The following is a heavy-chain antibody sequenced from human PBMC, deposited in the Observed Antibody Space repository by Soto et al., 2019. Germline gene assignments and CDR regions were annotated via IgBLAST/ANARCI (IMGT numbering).Heavy chain of an antibody. J-gene: IGHJ4*02. CDR3: ARERRTYYDILTGFYYFDY. V-gene: IGHV1-69*04. CDR2: IIPILGIA. D-gene: IGHD3-9*01. CDR1: GGTFSSHT. Sequence: SVKVSCKASGGTFSSHTISWVRQAPGQGLEWMGRIIPILGIANYAQKFQGRVTITADKSTSTAYMELSSLRSEDTAVYYCARERRTYYDILTGFYYFDYWGQGTLVPVSS.